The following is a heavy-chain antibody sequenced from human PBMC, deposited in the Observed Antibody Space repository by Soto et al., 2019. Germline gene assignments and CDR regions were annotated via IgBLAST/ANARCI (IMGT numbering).Heavy chain of an antibody. Sequence: GGSRRLSWSASGFTLSSDWMIWGRQAPGKGLEWVANIKQDGSGKYYVDSVKGRFTISRDNAKNSLYLKMNSLRAEDTAVYYCARDRDGGNYYFDYWGKGPLLTVSS. V-gene: IGHV3-7*05. CDR3: ARDRDGGNYYFDY. J-gene: IGHJ4*02. D-gene: IGHD2-21*02. CDR2: IKQDGSGK. CDR1: GFTLSSDW.